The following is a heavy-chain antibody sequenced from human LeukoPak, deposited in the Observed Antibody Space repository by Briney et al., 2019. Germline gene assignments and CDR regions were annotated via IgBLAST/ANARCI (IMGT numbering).Heavy chain of an antibody. V-gene: IGHV3-23*01. Sequence: GGSLRLSCIASGFTFSSYAMSWVRQAPGKGLEWVSIVTYSGGSTFYADSVKGRFTISRDNSKNTLYLLTNSLRAEDTAVYYCAKDSGDSSGWFSYFDYWGQGTLVTVSS. CDR3: AKDSGDSSGWFSYFDY. CDR2: VTYSGGST. J-gene: IGHJ4*02. CDR1: GFTFSSYA. D-gene: IGHD6-19*01.